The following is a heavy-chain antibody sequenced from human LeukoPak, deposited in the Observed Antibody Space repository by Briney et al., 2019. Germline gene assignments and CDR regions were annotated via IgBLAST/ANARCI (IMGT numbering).Heavy chain of an antibody. J-gene: IGHJ6*02. D-gene: IGHD1-26*01. CDR1: GFTFSGRY. CDR2: SRDRANGYTP. Sequence: GGSLRLSCTASGFTFSGRYMDWVRQAPGKGLEWVGRSRDRANGYTPEYAASVRGRFTLSRDDSDTSMYLQMHRLKTEDSAVYYCTSGGTSSVAYYYHMDVWGQGTTVTVSS. V-gene: IGHV3-72*01. CDR3: TSGGTSSVAYYYHMDV.